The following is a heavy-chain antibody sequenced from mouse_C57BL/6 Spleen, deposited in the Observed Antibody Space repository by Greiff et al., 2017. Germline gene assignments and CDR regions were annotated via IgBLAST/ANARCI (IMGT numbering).Heavy chain of an antibody. CDR1: GFTFSDYG. CDR2: ISSGSSTI. V-gene: IGHV5-17*01. D-gene: IGHD2-4*01. Sequence: EVKLVESGGGLVKPGGSLKLSCAASGFTFSDYGMHWVRQAPEKGLEWVAYISSGSSTIYYADTVKGRFTISRDNAKNTLFLQMTSLRSEDTAMYYCARWDYDDGAWFAYWGQGTLVTVSA. CDR3: ARWDYDDGAWFAY. J-gene: IGHJ3*01.